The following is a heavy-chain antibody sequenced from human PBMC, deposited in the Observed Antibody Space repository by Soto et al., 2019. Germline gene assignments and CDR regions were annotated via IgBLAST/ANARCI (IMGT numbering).Heavy chain of an antibody. CDR2: ISTGGSYI. V-gene: IGHV3-21*04. J-gene: IGHJ3*02. CDR3: GRSGIVGATGAFDI. CDR1: GFTFSDYT. Sequence: PGGSLRLSCAASGFTFSDYTMNWVRQAPGKGLEWVSCISTGGSYIYDADSVKGRFTISRDNAKNSLYLQMNSLRAEDTAVYYCGRSGIVGATGAFDIWGQGTMVTVSS. D-gene: IGHD1-26*01.